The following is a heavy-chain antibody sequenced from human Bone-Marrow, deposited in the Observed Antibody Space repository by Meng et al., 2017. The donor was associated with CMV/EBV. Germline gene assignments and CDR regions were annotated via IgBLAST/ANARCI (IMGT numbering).Heavy chain of an antibody. V-gene: IGHV4-34*01. CDR2: INHSGST. D-gene: IGHD3-22*01. J-gene: IGHJ4*02. Sequence: ETLSLTCAVYGGSFSGYYWSWIRQPPGKGLEWIGEINHSGSTNYNPSLKSRVTISVDTSKNQFSLKLSSVTAADTAVYYCARLPSRYYYDSSGYYRSSYWGQGTRVTGYS. CDR1: GGSFSGYY. CDR3: ARLPSRYYYDSSGYYRSSY.